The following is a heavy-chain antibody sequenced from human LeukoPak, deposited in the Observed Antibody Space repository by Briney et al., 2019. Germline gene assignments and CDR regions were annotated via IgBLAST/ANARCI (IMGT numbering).Heavy chain of an antibody. CDR1: GGSISSGDYY. Sequence: SQTLSLTCTVSGGSISSGDYYWSWIRQPPGKGLEWIGYIYYSGSTYYNPSLKGRVTISVDTSKNQFSLKLSSVTAADTAVNYCARVNDCSSTSCYTGDYYYYMDVWGKGTTVTVSS. D-gene: IGHD2-2*02. V-gene: IGHV4-30-4*08. CDR2: IYYSGST. CDR3: ARVNDCSSTSCYTGDYYYYMDV. J-gene: IGHJ6*03.